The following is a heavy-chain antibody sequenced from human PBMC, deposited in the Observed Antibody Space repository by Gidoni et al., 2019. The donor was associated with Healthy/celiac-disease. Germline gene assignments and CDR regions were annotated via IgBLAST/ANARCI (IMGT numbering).Heavy chain of an antibody. CDR1: GGSISRGGYY. CDR3: AREKYYDFWRGYMDV. V-gene: IGHV4-31*03. Sequence: QVQLQESGPGLVKPSQTLSLTCTVSGGSISRGGYYWSWIRQHPGKGLEWIGYIYYSGSPYSNPSLKSRLTISVDTSKNQFSLKLSSVTAADTAVYYCAREKYYDFWRGYMDVWGKGTTVTVSS. J-gene: IGHJ6*03. CDR2: IYYSGSP. D-gene: IGHD3-3*01.